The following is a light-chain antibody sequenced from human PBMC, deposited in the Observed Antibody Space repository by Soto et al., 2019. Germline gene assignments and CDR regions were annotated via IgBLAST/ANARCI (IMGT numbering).Light chain of an antibody. V-gene: IGKV3-15*01. CDR2: GTS. CDR1: QSIASN. J-gene: IGKJ1*01. CDR3: QNCRNWRT. Sequence: ESVMTQSPSTLSVSPGESATLSCRASQSIASNLAWYQQRPGQAPRLLIYGTSARATGIPARFSGSGSGTEFTLTILRFEAFALDVYYCQNCRNWRTFGQGTKVDIK.